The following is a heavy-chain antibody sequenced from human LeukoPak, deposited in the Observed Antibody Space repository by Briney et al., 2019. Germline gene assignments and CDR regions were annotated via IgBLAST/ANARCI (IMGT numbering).Heavy chain of an antibody. D-gene: IGHD5-18*01. Sequence: PPGGSLRLSCAASGFTFSSYERNGVRQAPGKGLEWVSYISSSGSTIYYADSVKGRFTISRDNAKNSLYLQMNSLRAEDTAVYYCARDWSGGYSPHYYYYGMDVWGQGTTVSVSS. CDR1: GFTFSSYE. CDR2: ISSSGSTI. J-gene: IGHJ6*02. V-gene: IGHV3-48*03. CDR3: ARDWSGGYSPHYYYYGMDV.